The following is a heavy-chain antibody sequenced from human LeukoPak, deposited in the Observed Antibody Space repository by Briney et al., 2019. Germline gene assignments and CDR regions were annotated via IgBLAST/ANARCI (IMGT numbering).Heavy chain of an antibody. CDR2: IYYSGST. CDR3: ARDSRVAPFDY. J-gene: IGHJ4*02. V-gene: IGHV4-31*11. Sequence: SETLSLTCAVYGGSFSGYYWSWIRQHPGKGLEWIGYIYYSGSTYYNPSLKSRVTISVDTSKNQFSLKLSSVTAADTAVYYCARDSRVAPFDYWGQGTLVTVSS. D-gene: IGHD2-15*01. CDR1: GGSFSGYY.